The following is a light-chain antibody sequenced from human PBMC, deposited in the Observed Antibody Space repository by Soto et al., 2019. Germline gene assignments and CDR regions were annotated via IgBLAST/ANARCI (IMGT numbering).Light chain of an antibody. CDR2: GAF. J-gene: IGKJ4*01. CDR3: HQYYRWPLS. V-gene: IGKV3-15*01. Sequence: EIVMTQSPATLSVSPGETATLSCRASESVKTNLAWYQQKPGQAPRLLIYGAFTRAAGIPFRFRGSASGTVFTRTISSLQSEDFAVYYRHQYYRWPLSLGGGTKVNIK. CDR1: ESVKTN.